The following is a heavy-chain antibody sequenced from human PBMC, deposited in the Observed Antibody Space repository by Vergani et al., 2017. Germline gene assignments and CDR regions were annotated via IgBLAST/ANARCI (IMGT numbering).Heavy chain of an antibody. J-gene: IGHJ1*01. CDR3: ASGVPGYQLATQYFQH. CDR2: ISSSSSYR. V-gene: IGHV3-21*01. CDR1: GSTFGSYS. Sequence: EVQLVESGGGLVKPGGSLRLSCVASGSTFGSYSMNWVRQAPGKGLEWVSFISSSSSYRYYADSVKGRFTISRDNGEYSLLLQMNSLRPEDTAVYYCASGVPGYQLATQYFQHWGQGTLVTVSS. D-gene: IGHD2-2*01.